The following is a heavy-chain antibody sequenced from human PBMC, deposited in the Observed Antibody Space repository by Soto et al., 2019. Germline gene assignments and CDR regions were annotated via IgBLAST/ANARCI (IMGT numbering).Heavy chain of an antibody. D-gene: IGHD3-22*01. J-gene: IGHJ5*02. Sequence: ASVKVSCKASGYTLTSYGISWVRQAPGEGLEWMGWISAYNGNTNYAQKLQGRVTMTTDTSTSTAYMELRSLRSDDTAVYYCAREPYYYDSSGYYRWFDPWGQGTLVTVSS. CDR1: GYTLTSYG. CDR3: AREPYYYDSSGYYRWFDP. CDR2: ISAYNGNT. V-gene: IGHV1-18*01.